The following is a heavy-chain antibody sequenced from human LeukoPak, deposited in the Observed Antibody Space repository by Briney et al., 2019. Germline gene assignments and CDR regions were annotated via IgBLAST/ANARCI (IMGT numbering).Heavy chain of an antibody. Sequence: TSETLSLTCAVYGGSFSGCYWSWIRQPPGKGLEWIGEMNHSGSTNYNPSLKSRVTISVDTSKNQFSLKLSSVTAADTAVYYCARNSSGDYCSGGSCYANSPLDYWGQGTLVTVSS. CDR3: ARNSSGDYCSGGSCYANSPLDY. D-gene: IGHD2-15*01. CDR2: MNHSGST. CDR1: GGSFSGCY. V-gene: IGHV4-34*01. J-gene: IGHJ4*02.